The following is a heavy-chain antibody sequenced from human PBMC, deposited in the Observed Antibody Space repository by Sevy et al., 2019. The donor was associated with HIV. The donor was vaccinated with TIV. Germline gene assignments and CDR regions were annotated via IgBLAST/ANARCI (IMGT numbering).Heavy chain of an antibody. CDR2: IYVDGRTA. CDR3: GRVRVAEAGTGIDY. Sequence: GGSLRLSCAASGFTFSSYWMHWVRQAPGKGLVWLSRIYVDGRTASYADSVKGRFAISRDNAKNTPYLPMNSLRDEDTAVYSGGRVRVAEAGTGIDYWGQGTLVTVSS. CDR1: GFTFSSYW. V-gene: IGHV3-74*01. J-gene: IGHJ4*02. D-gene: IGHD6-13*01.